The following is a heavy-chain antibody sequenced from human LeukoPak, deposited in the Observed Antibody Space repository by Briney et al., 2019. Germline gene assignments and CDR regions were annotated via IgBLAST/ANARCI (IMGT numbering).Heavy chain of an antibody. J-gene: IGHJ4*02. V-gene: IGHV4-61*02. CDR1: GGSIRSGRYY. CDR2: IYISGST. Sequence: PSQTLSLTCTVSGGSIRSGRYYWSWIRQPAGKGLEWIGRIYISGSTNYNPSLKSRVTISVDTSKNQFSLKLSSVTAADTAVYYCAREMGYCTNGVCPFDYWGQGTLVTVSS. D-gene: IGHD2-8*01. CDR3: AREMGYCTNGVCPFDY.